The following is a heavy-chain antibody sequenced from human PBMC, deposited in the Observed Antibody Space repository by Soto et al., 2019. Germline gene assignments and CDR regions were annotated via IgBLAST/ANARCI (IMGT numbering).Heavy chain of an antibody. CDR1: GGSISSRTFW. D-gene: IGHD4-4*01. Sequence: QLQLQESGPGLVKPSETLSLTCSVSGGSISSRTFWWAWIRQPPGKGLEWIGDMYYSGSSYSSPSLKSRVALSEDTSTNQLSLKLNSVTAADTAVYYCARHPRDDYNYGGSGIFDYWGQGTLVTVSS. CDR3: ARHPRDDYNYGGSGIFDY. J-gene: IGHJ4*02. V-gene: IGHV4-39*01. CDR2: MYYSGSS.